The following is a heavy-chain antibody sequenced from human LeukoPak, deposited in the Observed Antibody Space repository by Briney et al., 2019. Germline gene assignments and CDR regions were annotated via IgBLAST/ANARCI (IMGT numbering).Heavy chain of an antibody. J-gene: IGHJ6*03. Sequence: ASVKVSCKASGYTFTGYYMHWVRQAPGQGLEWMGWINPNSGGTNYAQKFQGRVTMTRDTSISTAYMELSRMRSDDTAVYYCARTDYYYYYMDVWGKGTTVTVSS. V-gene: IGHV1-2*02. CDR1: GYTFTGYY. CDR3: ARTDYYYYYMDV. CDR2: INPNSGGT.